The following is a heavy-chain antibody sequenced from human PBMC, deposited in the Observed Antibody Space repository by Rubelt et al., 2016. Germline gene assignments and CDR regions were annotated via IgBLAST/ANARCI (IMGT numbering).Heavy chain of an antibody. D-gene: IGHD2-15*01. J-gene: IGHJ4*02. Sequence: ESGGGLVQPGGSLRLSCAASGFTFNNAWMSWVRQAPGKGLEWIGSIYYSGNTYNNPSLKSRVSISVDTSKNQFSLKLRSVTAADTAVYYCARCERCSGGSCKYYFDYWGQGTLVTVSS. CDR3: ARCERCSGGSCKYYFDY. V-gene: IGHV4-59*05. CDR1: GFTFNNAW. CDR2: IYYSGNT.